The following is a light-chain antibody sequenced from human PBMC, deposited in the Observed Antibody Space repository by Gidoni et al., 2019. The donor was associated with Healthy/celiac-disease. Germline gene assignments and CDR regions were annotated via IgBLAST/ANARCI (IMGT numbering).Light chain of an antibody. V-gene: IGKV3-20*01. CDR3: QQYSSSPLT. J-gene: IGKJ4*01. CDR2: GAS. CDR1: QSVSSSY. Sequence: EIVLTQYTGTLSLSPGERATLPCRASQSVSSSYLAWYQQTPGQAPRLLIYGASSRATGIPDRFSSSWSGTDFTRTISRLEPEDFSVYCCQQYSSSPLTFGGGTQVEIK.